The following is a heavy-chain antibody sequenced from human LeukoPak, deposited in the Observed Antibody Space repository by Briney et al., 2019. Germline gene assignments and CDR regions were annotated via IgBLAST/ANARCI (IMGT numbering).Heavy chain of an antibody. CDR1: GGSISSSSYY. Sequence: TSETLSLTCTVSGGSISSSSYYWGWIRQPPGKGLEWIGSIYYSGSTYYNPSLKSRVTISVDTSKNQFSLKLSSVTAADTAVYYCARQLGNLIDTDYWGQGTLVTVSS. D-gene: IGHD7-27*01. CDR2: IYYSGST. V-gene: IGHV4-39*01. CDR3: ARQLGNLIDTDY. J-gene: IGHJ4*02.